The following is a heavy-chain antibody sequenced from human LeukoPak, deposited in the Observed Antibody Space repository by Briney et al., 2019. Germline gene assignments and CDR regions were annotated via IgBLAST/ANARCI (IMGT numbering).Heavy chain of an antibody. V-gene: IGHV3-74*01. D-gene: IGHD6-13*01. CDR2: INDDGRSS. CDR3: ARGLAAAGGVFFDY. Sequence: GGSLRLSCAVSGFTFSSYWMHWVRQGPGKGLMWLSRINDDGRSSTYADSVKGRSTISRDNAKNTLYLQMNTLRPEDTAVYYCARGLAAAGGVFFDYWGQGTLVAVSS. CDR1: GFTFSSYW. J-gene: IGHJ4*02.